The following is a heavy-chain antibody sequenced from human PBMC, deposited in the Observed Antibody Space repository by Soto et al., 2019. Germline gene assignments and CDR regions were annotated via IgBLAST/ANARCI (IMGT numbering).Heavy chain of an antibody. Sequence: PGESLKISCKGSGYSFTSYWIGWVRQMPGKGLEWMGIIYPGDSDTRYSPSFQGQVTISADKSISTAYLQWSSLKASDTAMYYCARIRKNCGSDFYALDQWGQGTLVTVSS. CDR1: GYSFTSYW. V-gene: IGHV5-51*01. CDR2: IYPGDSDT. J-gene: IGHJ4*02. D-gene: IGHD2-21*02. CDR3: ARIRKNCGSDFYALDQ.